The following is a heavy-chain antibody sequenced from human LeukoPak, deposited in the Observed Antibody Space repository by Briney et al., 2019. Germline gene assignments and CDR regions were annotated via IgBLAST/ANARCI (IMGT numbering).Heavy chain of an antibody. CDR3: ARFSVVVAATHYFDY. CDR1: GGTFSSYA. D-gene: IGHD2-15*01. Sequence: SVKVSCKASGGTFSSYAISWVRQAPGQGLEWMGRIIPILGIANYAQKFQGRVTITADKSTSTAYMELSSLRSGDTAVYYCARFSVVVAATHYFDYWGQGTLVTVSS. V-gene: IGHV1-69*04. CDR2: IIPILGIA. J-gene: IGHJ4*02.